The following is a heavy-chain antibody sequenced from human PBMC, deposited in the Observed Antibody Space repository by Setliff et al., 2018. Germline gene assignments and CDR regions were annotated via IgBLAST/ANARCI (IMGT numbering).Heavy chain of an antibody. J-gene: IGHJ3*01. Sequence: SETLSLTCSVYGESFSNNYWSWLRQPPGKGLEWIGESNHSGGTSYNASLKSRLSMSVDNSRNTLYLEMNRLRPEDTAVYYCSNDYGYQYDDAFDFWGQGTLVTVSS. V-gene: IGHV4-34*01. CDR3: SNDYGYQYDDAFDF. CDR1: GESFSNNY. CDR2: SNHSGGT. D-gene: IGHD4-17*01.